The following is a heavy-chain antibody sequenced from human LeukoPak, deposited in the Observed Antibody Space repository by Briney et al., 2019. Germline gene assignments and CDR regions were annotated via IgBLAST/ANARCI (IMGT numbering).Heavy chain of an antibody. CDR1: GFTFPNAW. CDR2: IKTKTDGGTT. J-gene: IGHJ4*02. Sequence: GGSLRLSCTASGFTFPNAWIDWVRQVPGKGLEWVARIKTKTDGGTTDYAAPVKGRFTISRDDSKNTVYLQMNGLKTEDTAVYYCVSQYFDFWGQGTLVTVSS. CDR3: VSQYFDF. V-gene: IGHV3-15*01.